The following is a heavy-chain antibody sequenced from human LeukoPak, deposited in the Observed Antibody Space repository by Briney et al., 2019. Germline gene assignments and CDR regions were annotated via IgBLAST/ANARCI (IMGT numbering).Heavy chain of an antibody. V-gene: IGHV3-21*01. J-gene: IGHJ4*02. CDR3: ARDRAGGYDWLADY. D-gene: IGHD5-12*01. CDR2: ISSSSSYI. Sequence: GGSLRLSCAASGFTFSSYSMNWVRQAPGKGLEWVSSISSSSSYIYYADSVKGRFTISRDNAKNSLYLQINSLRAEDTAVYYCARDRAGGYDWLADYWGQGTLVTVSS. CDR1: GFTFSSYS.